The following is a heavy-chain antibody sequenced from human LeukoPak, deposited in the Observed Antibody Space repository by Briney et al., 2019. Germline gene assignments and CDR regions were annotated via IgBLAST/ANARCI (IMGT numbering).Heavy chain of an antibody. V-gene: IGHV1-69*05. CDR3: ASVKQWLDAFDI. Sequence: SVKVSCKASGGTFSSYAISLVRQAPGQGLEWMGRIIPIFGTANYAQKFQGRVTITTDESTSTAYMELSSLRSEDTAVYYCASVKQWLDAFDIWGQGTMVTVSS. D-gene: IGHD6-19*01. CDR2: IIPIFGTA. CDR1: GGTFSSYA. J-gene: IGHJ3*02.